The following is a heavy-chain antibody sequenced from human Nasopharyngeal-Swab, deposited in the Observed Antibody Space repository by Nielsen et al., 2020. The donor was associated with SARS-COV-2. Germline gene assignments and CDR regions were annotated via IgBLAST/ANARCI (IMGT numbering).Heavy chain of an antibody. D-gene: IGHD2-21*01. V-gene: IGHV4-61*02. Sequence: TLSLTCTVSGGSISSGSYYWSWIRQPAGKGLEWIGRIYTSGSTNYNPSLKSRVTISVDTSKNQFSLKLSSVTAADTAVYYCARTRMKTYCGGDCYSTDFDLWGRGTLVTVSS. CDR2: IYTSGST. CDR3: ARTRMKTYCGGDCYSTDFDL. CDR1: GGSISSGSYY. J-gene: IGHJ2*01.